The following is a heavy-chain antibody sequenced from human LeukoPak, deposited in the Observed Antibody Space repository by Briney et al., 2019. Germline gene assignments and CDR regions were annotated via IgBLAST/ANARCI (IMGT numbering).Heavy chain of an antibody. CDR1: GGSISSGDYY. CDR2: IYTSGST. V-gene: IGHV4-61*02. J-gene: IGHJ4*02. D-gene: IGHD6-13*01. CDR3: ARDQSSSWYGIHY. Sequence: SETLSLTCTVSGGSISSGDYYWSWIRQPAGKGLEWIGRIYTSGSTDYNPSLKSRVTMSIDTSKNQFSLKLTSVTAADTAVYYCARDQSSSWYGIHYWGQGTLVTVSS.